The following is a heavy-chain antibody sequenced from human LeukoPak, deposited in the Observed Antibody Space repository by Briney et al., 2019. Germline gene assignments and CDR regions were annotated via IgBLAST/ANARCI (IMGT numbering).Heavy chain of an antibody. CDR2: IIPILGIA. D-gene: IGHD6-19*01. J-gene: IGHJ3*02. Sequence: SVTLSCKASGGTFSSYAISWVRQAPGQGLEWMGRIIPILGIANYAQKFQGRVTITADKSTSTAYMKLSSLRSEDTAVYYCAREKGSSGRVDDAFDIWGQGTMVTVSS. CDR3: AREKGSSGRVDDAFDI. CDR1: GGTFSSYA. V-gene: IGHV1-69*04.